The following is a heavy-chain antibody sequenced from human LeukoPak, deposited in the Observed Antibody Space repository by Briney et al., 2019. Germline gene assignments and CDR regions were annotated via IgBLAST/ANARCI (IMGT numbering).Heavy chain of an antibody. V-gene: IGHV4-39*07. J-gene: IGHJ5*02. CDR1: GGSISSSSYY. D-gene: IGHD6-6*01. CDR3: ARVLRGSSSSWFDP. Sequence: SETLSLTCTVSGGSISSSSYYWGWIRQPPGKGLEWIGSIYHSGSTYYNPSLKSRVTISVDTSKNQFSLKLSSVTAADTAVYYCARVLRGSSSSWFDPWGQGTLVTVSS. CDR2: IYHSGST.